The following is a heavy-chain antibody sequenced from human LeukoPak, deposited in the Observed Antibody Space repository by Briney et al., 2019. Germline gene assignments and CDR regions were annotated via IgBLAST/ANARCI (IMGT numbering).Heavy chain of an antibody. D-gene: IGHD1-26*01. Sequence: PGGSLRLSCAASGFTFSSYSMNWVRQAPGKGLEWVSSISSSSSYIYYADSVKGRFTIPRDNAKNSLYLQMNSLRAEDTAVYYCASSGGYGDYYYYYMDVWGKGTTVTVSS. CDR2: ISSSSSYI. V-gene: IGHV3-21*01. CDR3: ASSGGYGDYYYYYMDV. J-gene: IGHJ6*03. CDR1: GFTFSSYS.